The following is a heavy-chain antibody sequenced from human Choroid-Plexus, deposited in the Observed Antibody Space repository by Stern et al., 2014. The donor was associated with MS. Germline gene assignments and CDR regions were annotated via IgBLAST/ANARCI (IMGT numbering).Heavy chain of an antibody. D-gene: IGHD2/OR15-2a*01. CDR2: VSYDGRNK. CDR3: AKDRQYLTYFFDH. V-gene: IGHV3-30*18. CDR1: GFTLGSCA. Sequence: VQLVESGGGVVQPGRPLRLSCVASGFTLGSCAMHWVRQAPGKGLEWVAGVSYDGRNKYYADSVKGRLTISRDNSQNTLYMQMSSLRPEDTAVYYCAKDRQYLTYFFDHWGQGSLVTVSS. J-gene: IGHJ5*02.